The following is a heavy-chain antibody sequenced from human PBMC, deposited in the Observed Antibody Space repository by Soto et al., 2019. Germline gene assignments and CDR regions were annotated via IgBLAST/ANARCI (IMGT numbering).Heavy chain of an antibody. CDR2: IYSGGST. CDR3: AREATGAFDI. J-gene: IGHJ3*02. Sequence: GGSLRLSCAASGFTVSSNYMSWVRQAPGKGLEWVSVIYSGGSTYYTDSVKGRLTISRHNSKNTMYLQMNSLKAEDTAVYYCAREATGAFDIWGQGTMVTVSS. D-gene: IGHD3-9*01. V-gene: IGHV3-53*04. CDR1: GFTVSSNY.